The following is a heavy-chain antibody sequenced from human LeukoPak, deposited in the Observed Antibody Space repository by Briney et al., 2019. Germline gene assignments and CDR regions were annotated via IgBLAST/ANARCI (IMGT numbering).Heavy chain of an antibody. Sequence: GGSLRLSCAASGFTFSSYAMHWVRQAPGKGLEWVAVISYDGSNKYYADSVKGRFTISGDNSKNTLYLQMNSLRAEDTAVYYCARVTIPWAYYYYYGMDVWGQGTTVTVSS. V-gene: IGHV3-30-3*01. CDR1: GFTFSSYA. CDR3: ARVTIPWAYYYYYGMDV. D-gene: IGHD3-16*01. CDR2: ISYDGSNK. J-gene: IGHJ6*02.